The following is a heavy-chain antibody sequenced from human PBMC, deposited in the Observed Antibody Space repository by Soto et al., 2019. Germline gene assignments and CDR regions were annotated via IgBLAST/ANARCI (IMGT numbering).Heavy chain of an antibody. D-gene: IGHD3-3*01. CDR1: GYTFTGYY. CDR2: INPNSGDT. CDR3: ARGALTDFWSGYSTWFDP. J-gene: IGHJ5*02. Sequence: QVQQVQSGAEVKKPGASVKVSCKASGYTFTGYYIHWVRQAPGQGLEWMGWINPNSGDTHYARKFQGWVTMARDTSITSAFLELSRLKSDDTAIYYCARGALTDFWSGYSTWFDPWGQGTLVTVSS. V-gene: IGHV1-2*04.